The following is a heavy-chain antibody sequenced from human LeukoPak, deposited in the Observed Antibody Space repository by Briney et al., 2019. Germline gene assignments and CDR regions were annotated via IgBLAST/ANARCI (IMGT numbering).Heavy chain of an antibody. V-gene: IGHV3-30*02. CDR1: GFTFSSYG. CDR3: AKNGDRGAYCTGGTCYPYFYCYMDV. J-gene: IGHJ6*03. CDR2: IRYDGSNK. D-gene: IGHD2-15*01. Sequence: PGGSLRLSCAASGFTFSSYGMHWVRQAPGKGLEWVAFIRYDGSNKYYADSVEGRFTISRDNSKNTLYLQMNSLRAEDTAIYYCAKNGDRGAYCTGGTCYPYFYCYMDVWGKGTTVTI.